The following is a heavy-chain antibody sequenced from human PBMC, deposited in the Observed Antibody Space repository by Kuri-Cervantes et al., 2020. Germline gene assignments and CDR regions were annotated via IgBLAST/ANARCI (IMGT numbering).Heavy chain of an antibody. CDR2: INPISGGT. J-gene: IGHJ3*02. D-gene: IGHD1-26*01. Sequence: ASVKVSCKASGYTFTNFGISWVRQAPGQGLGWMGWINPISGGTKYAQKFQGRVTMTRDTSISTAYKELSRLRSDDTAVYYCARVGGGSFRAQADAFDIWGQGTMVTVSS. CDR3: ARVGGGSFRAQADAFDI. CDR1: GYTFTNFG. V-gene: IGHV1-2*02.